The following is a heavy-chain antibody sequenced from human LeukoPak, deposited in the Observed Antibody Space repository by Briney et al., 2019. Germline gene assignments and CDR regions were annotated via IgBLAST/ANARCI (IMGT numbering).Heavy chain of an antibody. CDR1: GGSISSGGYY. Sequence: SETLSLTCTVSGGSISSGGYYWSWIRQPPGKGLEWIGYIYHSGSTYYNPSLKSRVTISVDRSKNQFSLKLSSVTAADTAVYYCARALNYYGSGSYYGYWGQGTLVTVSS. J-gene: IGHJ4*02. D-gene: IGHD3-10*01. CDR2: IYHSGST. CDR3: ARALNYYGSGSYYGY. V-gene: IGHV4-30-2*01.